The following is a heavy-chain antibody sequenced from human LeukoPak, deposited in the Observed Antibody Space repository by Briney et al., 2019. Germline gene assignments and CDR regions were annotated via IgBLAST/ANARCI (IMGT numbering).Heavy chain of an antibody. CDR3: ARGHWGLDC. D-gene: IGHD3-16*01. Sequence: GGSLRLSCAASGFTFSTFAMIWVRQPPGKGLEWVSYISNSDNTIYYADSVKGRFTISRDDAKNSLYLQMNSLRAEDTAVYYCARGHWGLDCWGQGTLVTVSS. J-gene: IGHJ4*02. CDR1: GFTFSTFA. V-gene: IGHV3-48*03. CDR2: ISNSDNTI.